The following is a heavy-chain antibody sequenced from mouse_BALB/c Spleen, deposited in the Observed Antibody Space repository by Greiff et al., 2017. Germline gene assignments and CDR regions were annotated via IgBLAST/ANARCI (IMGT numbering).Heavy chain of an antibody. CDR1: GFNIKDTY. J-gene: IGHJ3*01. V-gene: IGHV14-3*02. CDR2: IDPANGNT. D-gene: IGHD2-4*01. CDR3: ARGLSMIATGEWFAY. Sequence: EVKLLESGAELVKPGASVKLSCTASGFNIKDTYMHWVKQRPEQGLEWIGRIDPANGNTKYDPKFQGKATITADTSSNTAYLQLSSLTSEDTAVYYCARGLSMIATGEWFAYWGQGSLVTVSA.